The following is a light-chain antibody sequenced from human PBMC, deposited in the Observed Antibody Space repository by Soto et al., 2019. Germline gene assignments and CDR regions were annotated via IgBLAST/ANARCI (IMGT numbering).Light chain of an antibody. CDR3: QQYYRYPWT. J-gene: IGKJ1*01. CDR1: QGISTY. CDR2: SAS. V-gene: IGKV1-16*02. Sequence: DIQMTQSPSSVSASVGDRVTITCRASQGISTYLGWYQQKPGKAPKSLIYSASSLQSGVPSKFSGVGSGTEFTLTITDMQPDDFATYCCQQYYRYPWTFGQGTKVEI.